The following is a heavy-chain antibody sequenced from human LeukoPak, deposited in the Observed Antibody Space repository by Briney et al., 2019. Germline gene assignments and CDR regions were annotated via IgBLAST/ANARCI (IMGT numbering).Heavy chain of an antibody. V-gene: IGHV1-69*13. CDR1: GGTFSSYA. CDR3: ARDSYYYDSSGYYLNNWFDP. J-gene: IGHJ5*02. D-gene: IGHD3-22*01. CDR2: IIPIFGTA. Sequence: GASVKVSCKASGGTFSSYAISWVRQAPGQGLEWMGGIIPIFGTANYAQKFQGRVTITADESTSTAYMELSSLRSEDTAVYYCARDSYYYDSSGYYLNNWFDPWGQGTLVTVSS.